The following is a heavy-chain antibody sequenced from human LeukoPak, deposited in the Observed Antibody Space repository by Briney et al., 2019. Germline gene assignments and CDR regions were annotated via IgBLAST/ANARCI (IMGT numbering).Heavy chain of an antibody. J-gene: IGHJ4*02. V-gene: IGHV3-7*01. CDR3: ARGGPTVGTDY. Sequence: GGSLRLSCAGSGFTFRNYWMNWVRQAPGKGLEWVANIKEDGSEKYYVDSVKGRFTVSRDNAKNSLYLQINSLRADDTAVYYCARGGPTVGTDYWGQGTLVTVS. CDR2: IKEDGSEK. D-gene: IGHD1-26*01. CDR1: GFTFRNYW.